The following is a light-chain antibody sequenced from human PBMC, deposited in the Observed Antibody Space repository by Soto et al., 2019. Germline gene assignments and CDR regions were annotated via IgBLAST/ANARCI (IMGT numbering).Light chain of an antibody. J-gene: IGLJ3*02. CDR2: YDT. CDR3: QLWDSSSDHWV. V-gene: IGLV3-21*04. Sequence: SYVLTQSPSVSVAPGKPARITCGGNNIGRKSVHWYQQKPGQAPVLVISYDTDRPSGIPERFSGSNSGNTATLTISRVEAGDEADYYCQLWDSSSDHWVFGGGTKLTVL. CDR1: NIGRKS.